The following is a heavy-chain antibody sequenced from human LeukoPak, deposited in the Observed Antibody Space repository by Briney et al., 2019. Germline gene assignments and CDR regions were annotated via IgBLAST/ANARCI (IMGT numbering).Heavy chain of an antibody. Sequence: GGSLRLSCAASGFTFSSCAMHWVRQAPGKGLQWVAVISYDGSNKYYADSVKGRFTISRDNSKNTLYLQMNSLRAEDTAVYYCARVRDYYDRSGYLDYWGQGTLVTVSS. J-gene: IGHJ4*02. CDR2: ISYDGSNK. CDR1: GFTFSSCA. D-gene: IGHD3-22*01. V-gene: IGHV3-30*04. CDR3: ARVRDYYDRSGYLDY.